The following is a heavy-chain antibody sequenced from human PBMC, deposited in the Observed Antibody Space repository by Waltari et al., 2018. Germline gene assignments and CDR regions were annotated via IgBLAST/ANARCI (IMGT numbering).Heavy chain of an antibody. D-gene: IGHD7-27*01. CDR1: GYTFIGYY. V-gene: IGHV1-2*02. Sequence: QVQLVQSGAEVKKPGASVKVSCKASGYTFIGYYIHWVRQAPGQGPEWMGRINPNNDGTKDAQKFQGRVTMTRDTSISTAYMELSRLTSDDTAVYYCARDGPLTGDLFDYWGQGTLVTVSS. CDR2: INPNNDGT. J-gene: IGHJ4*02. CDR3: ARDGPLTGDLFDY.